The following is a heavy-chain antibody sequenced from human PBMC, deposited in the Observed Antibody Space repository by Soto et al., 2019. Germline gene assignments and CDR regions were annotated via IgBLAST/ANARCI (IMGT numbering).Heavy chain of an antibody. CDR2: ISYDGSNK. CDR3: AKTSSSGWFPLDYYYYGMDV. V-gene: IGHV3-30*18. J-gene: IGHJ6*02. Sequence: QVQLVESGGGVVQPGRSLRLSCAASGFTFSSYGMHWVRQAPGKGLEWVAVISYDGSNKYYADYVKGRFTISRDNSKNTLYLQMNSLRAEDTAVYYCAKTSSSGWFPLDYYYYGMDVWGQGTTVTVSS. CDR1: GFTFSSYG. D-gene: IGHD6-19*01.